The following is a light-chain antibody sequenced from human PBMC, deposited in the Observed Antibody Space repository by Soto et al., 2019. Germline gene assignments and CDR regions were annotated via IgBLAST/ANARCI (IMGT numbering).Light chain of an antibody. CDR3: QQYHNWPA. Sequence: EIVLTQSPGTLSLSPGARDPLSCRASQSVFSSLAWYQQKPGQAPRLLIYGAATRATGIPARFSGSGSGTEFTLTISSLQSEDFAVYYCQQYHNWPAFGQGTKVDNK. CDR2: GAA. V-gene: IGKV3-15*01. CDR1: QSVFSS. J-gene: IGKJ1*01.